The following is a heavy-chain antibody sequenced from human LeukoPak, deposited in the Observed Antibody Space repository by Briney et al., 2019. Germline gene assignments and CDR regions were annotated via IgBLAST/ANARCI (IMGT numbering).Heavy chain of an antibody. CDR1: GDSISSGDYY. V-gene: IGHV4-61*02. CDR2: ICSSGST. D-gene: IGHD3-10*01. J-gene: IGHJ5*02. Sequence: PSQTLSLTCTVSGDSISSGDYYGRWIRQPAGKGLEWIGRICSSGSTNYNPSRKSRVTISVDTSKNQFSLNLSSVTAADTAVYSCARAIDVRSDPILLLWFGETSFDPWGQGTLVTVSS. CDR3: ARAIDVRSDPILLLWFGETSFDP.